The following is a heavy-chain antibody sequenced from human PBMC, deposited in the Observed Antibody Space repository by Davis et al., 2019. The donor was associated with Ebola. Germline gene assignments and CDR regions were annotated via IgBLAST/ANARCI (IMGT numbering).Heavy chain of an antibody. D-gene: IGHD6-19*01. CDR3: ARLGYSSGWYAFDY. V-gene: IGHV3-21*01. Sequence: GESLKISCAASGFTFSSYAMNWVRQAPGKGLEWVSSISSSSSYIYYADSVKGRFTISRDNAKNSLYLQMNSLRAEDTAVYYCARLGYSSGWYAFDYWGQGTLVTVSS. CDR2: ISSSSSYI. CDR1: GFTFSSYA. J-gene: IGHJ4*02.